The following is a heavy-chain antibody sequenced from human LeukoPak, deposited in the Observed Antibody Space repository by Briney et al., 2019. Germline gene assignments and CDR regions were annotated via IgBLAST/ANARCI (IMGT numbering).Heavy chain of an antibody. J-gene: IGHJ5*01. V-gene: IGHV3-30*04. CDR3: ASEYCGGECYSGFDF. D-gene: IGHD2-21*01. CDR2: ISYDGSNK. Sequence: GRALRLSCVASGFTFRNYATHWVRQAPGKGLERVALISYDGSNKDYVDSAQGRFTISRDNSMNTLYLQMNSLRTEDSAVYYCASEYCGGECYSGFDFWGQGTLVTVSS. CDR1: GFTFRNYA.